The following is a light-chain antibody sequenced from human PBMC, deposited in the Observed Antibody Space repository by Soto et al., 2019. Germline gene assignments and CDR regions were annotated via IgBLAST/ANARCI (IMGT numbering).Light chain of an antibody. J-gene: IGLJ1*01. CDR3: SSYTSSSSYV. CDR2: EVS. V-gene: IGLV2-14*01. CDR1: SRDDGGYNY. Sequence: QSALTQPASVSGSPGQSITISCTGTSRDDGGYNYVSWYQQHPGKAPKLIMYEVSNRPSGVSNRFSGSKSGNTASLTISGLQAEDESDYYCSSYTSSSSYVFGTGTKLTVL.